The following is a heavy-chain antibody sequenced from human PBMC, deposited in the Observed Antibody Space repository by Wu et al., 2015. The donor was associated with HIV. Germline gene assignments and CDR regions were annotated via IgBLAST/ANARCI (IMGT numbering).Heavy chain of an antibody. CDR3: ARSPQLLWFGELLWDY. D-gene: IGHD3-10*01. J-gene: IGHJ4*02. CDR1: GYTFTGYY. V-gene: IGHV1-2*02. Sequence: QVQLVQSGAEVKKPGASVKVSCKASGYTFTGYYMHWVRQAPGQGLEWMGWINPNSGGTNYAQKFQGRVTMTRDTSISTAYMELSRLRSDDTAVYYCARSPQLLWFGELLWDYWGQGTLVTVSS. CDR2: INPNSGGT.